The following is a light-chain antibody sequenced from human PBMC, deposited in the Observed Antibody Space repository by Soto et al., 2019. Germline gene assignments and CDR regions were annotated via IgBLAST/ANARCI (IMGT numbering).Light chain of an antibody. V-gene: IGKV4-1*01. Sequence: DIVMTHSQVSLAVSLSETATIHSKSSQGILYTSNSKNYIAWYQQKSGQPPKLLIYWASTRESGVPDRFSGGGSGTDGTLTISSLQDEDWAVYYCQQYCSVPITFGQGTRLEIK. CDR3: QQYCSVPIT. CDR2: WAS. J-gene: IGKJ5*01. CDR1: QGILYTSNSKNY.